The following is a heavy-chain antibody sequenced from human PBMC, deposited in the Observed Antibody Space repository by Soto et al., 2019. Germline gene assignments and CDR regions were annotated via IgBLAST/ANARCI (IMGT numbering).Heavy chain of an antibody. Sequence: QAQLVQSGAEVKKPGASVKVSCQASGYTFTAYYFHWMRQAPGQGLEWMGWINPTTGATNYAQQFQGRVTMTRDTTVSTAYLEVRSLRSDVTALYYCAKGDISWVSWFDPWGQGTLVTVSS. CDR3: AKGDISWVSWFDP. D-gene: IGHD6-13*01. CDR2: INPTTGAT. CDR1: GYTFTAYY. V-gene: IGHV1-2*02. J-gene: IGHJ5*02.